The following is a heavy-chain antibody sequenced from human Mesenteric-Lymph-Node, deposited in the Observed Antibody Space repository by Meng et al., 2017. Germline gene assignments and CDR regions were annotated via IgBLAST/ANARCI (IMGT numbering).Heavy chain of an antibody. V-gene: IGHV4-39*02. D-gene: IGHD3-10*01. CDR2: VVYSGTT. Sequence: LHGPGPGLLIPPESLSLTCTFSGSSISSSSYSWGWIRQPPGKGLEWIGSVVYSGTTYYTSSLKSRVSISVDTSKNQFSLKLSSVTAADTAVYYCARDLLLWFGDSPPSLDYWGQGTLVTVSS. CDR3: ARDLLLWFGDSPPSLDY. CDR1: GSSISSSSYS. J-gene: IGHJ4*02.